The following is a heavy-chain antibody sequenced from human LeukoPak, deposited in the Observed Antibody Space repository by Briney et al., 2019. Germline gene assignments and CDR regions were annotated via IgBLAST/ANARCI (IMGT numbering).Heavy chain of an antibody. CDR1: GFTFSSYA. Sequence: QPGRSLRLSCAASGFTFSSYAMHWVRQAPGKGLEWVAVISYDGSNKYYADSVKGRFTISRDNSKNTLYLQMNSLRAEDTAVYYCARDTQAVADYYFDYWGQRTLVTVSS. D-gene: IGHD6-19*01. CDR3: ARDTQAVADYYFDY. V-gene: IGHV3-30-3*01. CDR2: ISYDGSNK. J-gene: IGHJ4*02.